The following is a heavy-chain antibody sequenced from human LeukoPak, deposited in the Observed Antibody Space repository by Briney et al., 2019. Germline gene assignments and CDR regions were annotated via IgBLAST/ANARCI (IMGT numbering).Heavy chain of an antibody. D-gene: IGHD5-12*01. CDR2: ISSSSSTI. CDR1: GFTFSSYN. J-gene: IGHJ4*02. Sequence: GGSLRLSCAASGFTFSSYNMNWVRQAPGKGLEWASHISSSSSTIYYADSVKGRFTISRDNAKNSLYLQMNSLRAEDTAVYYCARDKPVATLGNYFDCWGQGTLVTVSS. V-gene: IGHV3-48*01. CDR3: ARDKPVATLGNYFDC.